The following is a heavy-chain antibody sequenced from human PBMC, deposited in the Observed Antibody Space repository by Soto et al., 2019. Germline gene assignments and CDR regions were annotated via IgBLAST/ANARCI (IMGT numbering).Heavy chain of an antibody. CDR2: IYYSGT. J-gene: IGHJ3*02. Sequence: QVQLQESGPGLVKPSETLSLTCSVSGGSISSYYWSWIRQPPGKGLEWIAYIYYSGTSYNPSLKSRVSLALDTSKNQFSLKLSSVTAADTAVYYCARTYDGSGPNSGGYAFDIWGQGTMVTVSS. CDR3: ARTYDGSGPNSGGYAFDI. V-gene: IGHV4-59*01. CDR1: GGSISSYY. D-gene: IGHD3-22*01.